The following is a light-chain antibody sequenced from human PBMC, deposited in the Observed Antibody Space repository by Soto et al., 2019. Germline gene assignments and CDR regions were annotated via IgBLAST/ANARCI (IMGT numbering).Light chain of an antibody. Sequence: EIVLTQSPGTLSLSPGERATLFCRASQSISNYLAWYQQRPGQSPRLLIYAASSRATGVPDRFSGGGSATDFTLTVSRLEPEDFAVYYCQQYCGSPRTFGQGTKLEIK. V-gene: IGKV3-20*01. CDR2: AAS. CDR1: QSISNY. J-gene: IGKJ2*01. CDR3: QQYCGSPRT.